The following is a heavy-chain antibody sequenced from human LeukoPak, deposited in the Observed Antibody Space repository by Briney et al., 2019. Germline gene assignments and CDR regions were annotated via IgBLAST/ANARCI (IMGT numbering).Heavy chain of an antibody. D-gene: IGHD2-8*01. Sequence: GGSLRLSCAASAFTFSSYGMHWVRQAPGKGLEWVAFIRYDGTNKYHADSVKGRFTISRDNSKSTLHLQMNSLRAEDTAVYYCARMGSPGRVSYFDYWGQGTLVTVSS. CDR3: ARMGSPGRVSYFDY. CDR1: AFTFSSYG. V-gene: IGHV3-30*02. CDR2: IRYDGTNK. J-gene: IGHJ4*02.